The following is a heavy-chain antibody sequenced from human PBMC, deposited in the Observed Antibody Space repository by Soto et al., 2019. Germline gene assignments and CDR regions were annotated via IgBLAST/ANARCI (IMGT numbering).Heavy chain of an antibody. CDR1: GGTFSSYA. J-gene: IGHJ6*02. D-gene: IGHD6-25*01. Sequence: SVKVSCKASGGTFSSYAISWVRQAPGQGLEWMGGIIPIFGTANYAQKYQGRDTITADESTSTAYMELSSLRSEDTAVYYCARDLVSAARNAAGAYYYRMEVWGQGTTVTVSS. V-gene: IGHV1-69*13. CDR2: IIPIFGTA. CDR3: ARDLVSAARNAAGAYYYRMEV.